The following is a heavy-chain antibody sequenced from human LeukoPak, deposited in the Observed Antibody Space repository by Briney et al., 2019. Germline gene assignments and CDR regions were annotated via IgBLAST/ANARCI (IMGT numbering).Heavy chain of an antibody. CDR2: ITTGRGET. D-gene: IGHD6-19*01. V-gene: IGHV1-3*03. J-gene: IGHJ4*02. CDR3: ARGGKQWRGGNYFDS. Sequence: ASVKVSCKASGYTFTDYALHWVRQAPGQSLEWMGWITTGRGETRYSQEFQRRITFTRDTSASTVYMDLSDLRSEDTAVYYCARGGKQWRGGNYFDSWGQGTLVAVSS. CDR1: GYTFTDYA.